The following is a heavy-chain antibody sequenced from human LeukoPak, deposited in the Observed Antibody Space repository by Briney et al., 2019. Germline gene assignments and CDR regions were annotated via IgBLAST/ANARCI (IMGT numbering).Heavy chain of an antibody. D-gene: IGHD3-22*01. Sequence: GGSLRLSCAASGFTFSSYGMNWVHQAPGKGLDWVSYISSSSSTIYYADSVKGRLTISRDNAKNSLYLQMNSLRDEDTAVYYCARRGNYDSSFDYWGQGTLVTVSS. CDR2: ISSSSSTI. CDR3: ARRGNYDSSFDY. V-gene: IGHV3-48*02. CDR1: GFTFSSYG. J-gene: IGHJ4*02.